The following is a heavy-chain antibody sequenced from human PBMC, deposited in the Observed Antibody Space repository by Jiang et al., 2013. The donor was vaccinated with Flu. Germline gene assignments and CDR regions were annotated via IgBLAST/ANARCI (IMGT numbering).Heavy chain of an antibody. CDR2: INPSGGST. CDR3: ARDNSDTAGGGTLFWFFDP. J-gene: IGHJ2*01. D-gene: IGHD6-13*01. Sequence: SGAEVKKPGASVKVSCKASGYIFTRHWMHWVRQAPGQGLEWMGIINPSGGSTRYAQKFQGRVTMTADTSTSTVYMEVNSLRSDDTAVYYCARDNSDTAGGGTLFWFFDPWGRGTLVTVSS. CDR1: GYIFTRHW. V-gene: IGHV1-46*01.